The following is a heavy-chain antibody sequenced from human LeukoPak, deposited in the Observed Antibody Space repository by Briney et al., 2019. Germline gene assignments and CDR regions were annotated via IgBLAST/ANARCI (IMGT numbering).Heavy chain of an antibody. CDR2: TYYRSKWYN. J-gene: IGHJ4*02. V-gene: IGHV6-1*01. CDR1: GDSVSSDSAA. Sequence: SQTLSLTCAISGDSVSSDSAAWNWIRQSPSRGLEWLGRTYYRSKWYNDYALSVKSRITINPDTSKNQFSLQLNSVTPEDTAVYYCARDQDYVWGSSHIDYWGQGTLVTVSS. CDR3: ARDQDYVWGSSHIDY. D-gene: IGHD3-16*01.